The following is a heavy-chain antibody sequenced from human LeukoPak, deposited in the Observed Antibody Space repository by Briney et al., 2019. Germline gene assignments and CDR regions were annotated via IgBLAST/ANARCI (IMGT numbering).Heavy chain of an antibody. V-gene: IGHV5-51*01. J-gene: IGHJ4*02. CDR1: GYSFTSYW. Sequence: GASLQISCKGSGYSFTSYWIGWVRQMPGKGLEWMGIIYPGDSDTRYSPSFQGQVTISADKSISTAYLQWSSLKASDTAMYYFARLWDSKYKTDYWGQGTLVSVSS. CDR2: IYPGDSDT. CDR3: ARLWDSKYKTDY. D-gene: IGHD4-11*01.